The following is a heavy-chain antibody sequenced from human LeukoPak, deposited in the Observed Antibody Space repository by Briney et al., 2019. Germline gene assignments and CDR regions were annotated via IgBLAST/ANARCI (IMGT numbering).Heavy chain of an antibody. V-gene: IGHV4-39*07. D-gene: IGHD3-10*01. J-gene: IGHJ3*02. Sequence: PSETLSLTCTVSGGSTSSTSYYWGWIRQPPGKDLEWIGSIYYSGSTYYNPSLKSRVTISVDTSKNQFSLKLSSVTAADTAVYYCARLLWFGDRRAFDIWGQGTMVTVSS. CDR3: ARLLWFGDRRAFDI. CDR2: IYYSGST. CDR1: GGSTSSTSYY.